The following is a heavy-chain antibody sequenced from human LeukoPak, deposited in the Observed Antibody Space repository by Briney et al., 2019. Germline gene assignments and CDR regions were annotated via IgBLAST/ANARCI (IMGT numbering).Heavy chain of an antibody. J-gene: IGHJ4*02. V-gene: IGHV6-1*01. CDR3: ARQLRGGYYYDSSGYYN. CDR1: GDSVSSNSAA. CDR2: TYYRSKWYN. Sequence: SQTLSLTCAISGDSVSSNSAAWNWIRQSPSRGLEWLGRTYYRSKWYNDYAVSVKSRITINPDTSKNQFSLQLNSVTPEDTAVYYCARQLRGGYYYDSSGYYNWGQGTLVTVSS. D-gene: IGHD3-22*01.